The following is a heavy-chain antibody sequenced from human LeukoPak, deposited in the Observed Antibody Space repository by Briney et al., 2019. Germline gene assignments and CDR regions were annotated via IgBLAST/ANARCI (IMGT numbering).Heavy chain of an antibody. J-gene: IGHJ3*02. Sequence: SEKGSCKASGGTFTRYAISWVRQAPGQGREWVGRIIPIFGTSNYAQKSQGRVTITTDESTSTAYMELISLRSEDTAVYYCARDPGEWELHVNYAFDIWGQGTMVTVSS. D-gene: IGHD1-26*01. CDR3: ARDPGEWELHVNYAFDI. V-gene: IGHV1-69*05. CDR1: GGTFTRYA. CDR2: IIPIFGTS.